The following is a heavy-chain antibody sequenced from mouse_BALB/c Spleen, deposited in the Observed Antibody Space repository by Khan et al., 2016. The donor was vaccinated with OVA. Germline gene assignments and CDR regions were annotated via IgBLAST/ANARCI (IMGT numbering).Heavy chain of an antibody. V-gene: IGHV5-6-3*01. J-gene: IGHJ2*01. CDR3: ARGPGY. D-gene: IGHD4-1*01. Sequence: EVELVESGGGLVQPGGSLKLSCAASGFTFSSYGMSWVRQTPDKRLELVATINSNGGSTYYPDSVKGRFTISRDNAKNTLYLQMSSLKSEDTAMYYCARGPGYWGRGTTLTVSS. CDR2: INSNGGST. CDR1: GFTFSSYG.